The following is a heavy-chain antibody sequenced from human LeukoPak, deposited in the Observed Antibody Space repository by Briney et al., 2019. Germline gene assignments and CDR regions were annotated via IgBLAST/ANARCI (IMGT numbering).Heavy chain of an antibody. J-gene: IGHJ4*02. D-gene: IGHD6-19*01. V-gene: IGHV1-2*02. CDR2: INPNTGGT. Sequence: ASVKVSCTASGYTFIGYYIHWVRQAPGQGLEWMGWINPNTGGTNYAQKFQGRVTMTRDTSISTAYMELSRLRSDDTAVYYCAREIAVAGTFDYWGQGTLVTVSS. CDR1: GYTFIGYY. CDR3: AREIAVAGTFDY.